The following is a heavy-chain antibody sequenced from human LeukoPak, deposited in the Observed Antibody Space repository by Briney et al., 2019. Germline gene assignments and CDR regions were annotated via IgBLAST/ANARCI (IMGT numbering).Heavy chain of an antibody. V-gene: IGHV3-23*01. CDR3: AKDHYYGSGRNTPFDY. Sequence: PGGSLRLSCAASGFTFSSYAMSWVRQAPGKGLAWVSTISGGSGSTYCADSVKGRFTISRDNSKNTLYLQMNSLRDEDTAVYYCAKDHYYGSGRNTPFDYWGQGTLVTVSS. D-gene: IGHD3-10*01. J-gene: IGHJ4*02. CDR1: GFTFSSYA. CDR2: ISGGSGST.